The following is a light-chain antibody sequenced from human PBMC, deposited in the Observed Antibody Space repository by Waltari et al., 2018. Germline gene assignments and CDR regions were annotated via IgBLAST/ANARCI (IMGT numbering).Light chain of an antibody. CDR2: GAS. CDR3: QQYGSSPFT. J-gene: IGKJ3*01. V-gene: IGKV3-20*01. Sequence: EIVLTPSPGTLSLSPGESATLSCRASQSVSSSYLAWYQQKPGQAPRLLIYGASSRATGIPDRFSGSGSGTDFTLTISRLEPEDFAVYYCQQYGSSPFTFGPGTKVDIK. CDR1: QSVSSSY.